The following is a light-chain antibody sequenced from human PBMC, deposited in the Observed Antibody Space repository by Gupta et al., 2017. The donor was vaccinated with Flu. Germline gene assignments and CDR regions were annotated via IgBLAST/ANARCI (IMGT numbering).Light chain of an antibody. J-gene: IGKJ4*01. Sequence: DIQMTQSPTSLSASVGDRVTITCRASQSISSYVNWFQQKPGKAPRLLIYAASNLQRGVKSRFSGSGDGTDFTLTISSRQPEDFAPYYCQQRKTFHWATSFGGGTKVEV. CDR3: QQRKTFHWATS. CDR1: QSISSY. CDR2: AAS. V-gene: IGKV1-39*01.